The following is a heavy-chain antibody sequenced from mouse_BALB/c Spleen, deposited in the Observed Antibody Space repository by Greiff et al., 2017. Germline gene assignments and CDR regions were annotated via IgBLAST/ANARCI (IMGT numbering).Heavy chain of an antibody. D-gene: IGHD2-12*01. CDR1: GDSITSGY. V-gene: IGHV3-8*02. CDR2: ISYSGST. Sequence: EVQVVESGPSLVKPSQTLSLTCSVTGDSITSGYWNWIRKFPGNKLEYMGYISYSGSTYYNPSLKSRISITRDTSKNQYYLQLNSVTTEDTATYYCARSPPAYYRGYFDYWGQGTTLTVSS. CDR3: ARSPPAYYRGYFDY. J-gene: IGHJ2*01.